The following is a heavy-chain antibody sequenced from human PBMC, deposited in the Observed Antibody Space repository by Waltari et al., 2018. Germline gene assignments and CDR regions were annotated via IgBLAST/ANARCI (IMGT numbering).Heavy chain of an antibody. D-gene: IGHD3-10*01. CDR3: ARSVTKLHPLVFDY. J-gene: IGHJ4*02. CDR2: ISPIFGTA. Sequence: QVQLVQSGAEVKKPGSSVKVSCKASGVTFSSYAISWVRRAPGQGLEWMGGISPIFGTANYAQKFQGRVTITADESTSTAYMELSSLRSEDTAVYYCARSVTKLHPLVFDYWGQGTLVTVSS. CDR1: GVTFSSYA. V-gene: IGHV1-69*01.